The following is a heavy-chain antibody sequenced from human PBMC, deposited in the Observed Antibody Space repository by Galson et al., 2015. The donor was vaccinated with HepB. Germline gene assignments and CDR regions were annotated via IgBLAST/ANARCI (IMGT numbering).Heavy chain of an antibody. D-gene: IGHD2-21*01. CDR3: ARGDMAQTGMDV. V-gene: IGHV1-69*02. Sequence: SVKVSCKASGGTFSSYTISWVRQAPGQGLGWMGRIIPILGIANYAQKFQGRVTITADKSTSTAYMELSSLRSEDTAVYYCARGDMAQTGMDVWGQGTTVTVSS. CDR2: IIPILGIA. J-gene: IGHJ6*02. CDR1: GGTFSSYT.